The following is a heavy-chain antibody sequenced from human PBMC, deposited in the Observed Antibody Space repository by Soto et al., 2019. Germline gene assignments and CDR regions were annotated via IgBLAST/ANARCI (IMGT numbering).Heavy chain of an antibody. J-gene: IGHJ4*02. Sequence: GGSLRLSCAASGFTFSSYGVHWVRQAPGKGLEWVAVIWYDGSNKYYADSVKGRFTISRDNSKNTLYLQMNSLRAEDTAVYYCARGSVVVAATSGEFDYWGQGTLVTVSS. CDR1: GFTFSSYG. CDR2: IWYDGSNK. D-gene: IGHD2-15*01. CDR3: ARGSVVVAATSGEFDY. V-gene: IGHV3-33*01.